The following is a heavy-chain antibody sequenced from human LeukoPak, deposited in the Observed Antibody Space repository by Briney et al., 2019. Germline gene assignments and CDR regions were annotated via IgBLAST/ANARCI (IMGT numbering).Heavy chain of an antibody. V-gene: IGHV3-23*01. CDR2: ISDSGGST. D-gene: IGHD3/OR15-3a*01. J-gene: IGHJ4*02. CDR3: AKRGAVIRVILVGFHKEAYYFES. Sequence: GGSLRLSCAVSGITLSNYGMSWVRQAPGKGLEWVAVISDSGGSTNYADSVKGRFTISRDNPKDTLYLQMNSLRAEDTAVYFCAKRGAVIRVILVGFHKEAYYFESWGQGALVTVSS. CDR1: GITLSNYG.